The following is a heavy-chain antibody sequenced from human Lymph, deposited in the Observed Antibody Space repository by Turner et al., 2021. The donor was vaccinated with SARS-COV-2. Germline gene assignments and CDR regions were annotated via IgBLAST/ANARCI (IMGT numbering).Heavy chain of an antibody. Sequence: QVQLVASGGGVVKPGRSLRLSCAASGFTFSSFAMHWVRQAPGKGLEWVALISYDGGNKYYADSVKGRFTISRDNSKNTLYLHMNSLRAEDTAVYYCARGLSGNYYFFDYWGQGTLVTVSS. CDR2: ISYDGGNK. J-gene: IGHJ4*02. V-gene: IGHV3-30-3*01. D-gene: IGHD1-26*01. CDR1: GFTFSSFA. CDR3: ARGLSGNYYFFDY.